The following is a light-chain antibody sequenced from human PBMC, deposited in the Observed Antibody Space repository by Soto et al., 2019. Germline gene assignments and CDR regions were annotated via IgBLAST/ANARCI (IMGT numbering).Light chain of an antibody. J-gene: IGKJ2*01. Sequence: DIVMTQSPDSLAVSLGERATINCKSIQSVLYRSNNKNYLAWYQQKPGQPPKLLIYWASTRESGVPDRFSGSGSGTDFTLTISSLQAEDVAVYYCQQYYRTPATFGQGTKLEIK. CDR2: WAS. V-gene: IGKV4-1*01. CDR1: QSVLYRSNNKNY. CDR3: QQYYRTPAT.